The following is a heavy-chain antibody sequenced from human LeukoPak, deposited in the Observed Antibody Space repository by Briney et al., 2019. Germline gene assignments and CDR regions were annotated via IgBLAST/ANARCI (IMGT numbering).Heavy chain of an antibody. J-gene: IGHJ4*02. D-gene: IGHD4-11*01. CDR1: GFTFSRYW. Sequence: GGSLRLSCAASGFTFSRYWMHWVRQAPGEGLVWVSRIKSDGSDTTYADSVKGRFTISRDNTKNTLYLQVNSLRAEDTAVYYCARDLNYRFDCWGQGTLVTVSS. CDR2: IKSDGSDT. CDR3: ARDLNYRFDC. V-gene: IGHV3-74*01.